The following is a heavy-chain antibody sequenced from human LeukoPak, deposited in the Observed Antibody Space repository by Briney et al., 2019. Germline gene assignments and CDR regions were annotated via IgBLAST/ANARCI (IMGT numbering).Heavy chain of an antibody. V-gene: IGHV3-74*01. CDR1: GFTFSIYY. CDR2: IESDGGRT. D-gene: IGHD5-24*01. CDR3: ARGGPAGVATNDY. Sequence: GGSLRLSCAASGFTFSIYYMHWVRQAPGKGLVWVSHIESDGGRTTYADSVKGQFIISRDNAKTTLYLQMNSRRAEDTAVYYCARGGPAGVATNDYWGQGTLVTVSS. J-gene: IGHJ4*02.